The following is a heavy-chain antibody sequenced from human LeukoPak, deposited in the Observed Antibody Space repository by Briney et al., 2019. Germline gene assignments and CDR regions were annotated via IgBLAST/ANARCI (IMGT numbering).Heavy chain of an antibody. Sequence: GGSLRLSCAASGFTFDDYTMPWVRQAPGKGLEWVSLISWDGGSTYYADSVKGRFTISRDNSKNSLYLQMNSLRTEDTALYYCAKDIASAIEYFDYWGQGTLVTVSS. V-gene: IGHV3-43*01. CDR1: GFTFDDYT. J-gene: IGHJ4*02. D-gene: IGHD2-21*01. CDR2: ISWDGGST. CDR3: AKDIASAIEYFDY.